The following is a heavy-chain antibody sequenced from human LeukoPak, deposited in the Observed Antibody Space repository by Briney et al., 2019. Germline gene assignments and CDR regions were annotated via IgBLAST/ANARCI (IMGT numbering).Heavy chain of an antibody. CDR1: GFTFSSYG. J-gene: IGHJ6*03. CDR2: IWYDGSNK. CDR3: AKDRSRIAAAPQYMDV. D-gene: IGHD6-13*01. V-gene: IGHV3-30*02. Sequence: GGSLRLSCAASGFTFSSYGTHWVRQAPGKGLEWVAVIWYDGSNKYYADSVKGRFTISRDNSKNTLYLQMNSLRAEDTAVYYCAKDRSRIAAAPQYMDVWGKGTTVTVSS.